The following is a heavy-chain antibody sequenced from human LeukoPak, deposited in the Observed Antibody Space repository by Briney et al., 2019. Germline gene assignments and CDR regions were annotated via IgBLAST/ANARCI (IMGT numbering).Heavy chain of an antibody. CDR2: IYTSGST. D-gene: IGHD3-10*01. Sequence: SETLSLTCTVSGGSISSGSYYWSWIRQPAGKGLEWIGRIYTSGSTNYNPSLKSRVTISVDTSKNQFSLKLSSVTAADTAVYYCARDARVQKWFGELLKTTTYYFDYWGQGTLVTVSS. CDR3: ARDARVQKWFGELLKTTTYYFDY. CDR1: GGSISSGSYY. J-gene: IGHJ4*02. V-gene: IGHV4-61*02.